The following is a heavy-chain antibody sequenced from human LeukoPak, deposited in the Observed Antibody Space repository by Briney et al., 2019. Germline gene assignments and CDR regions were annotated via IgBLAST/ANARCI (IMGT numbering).Heavy chain of an antibody. V-gene: IGHV3-7*03. J-gene: IGHJ6*03. CDR1: GFTFRSYW. Sequence: PGGSLRLACAVSGFTFRSYWMSWVRQAPGKGLEWVANIKQDGSEKYYVDSVKRRFTISRDNARNSLYLRMNSLRAEDTAVYYCARDRGRDYFDWSLYYYYYYMDVWGKGTTVTVSS. CDR3: ARDRGRDYFDWSLYYYYYYMDV. CDR2: IKQDGSEK. D-gene: IGHD3-9*01.